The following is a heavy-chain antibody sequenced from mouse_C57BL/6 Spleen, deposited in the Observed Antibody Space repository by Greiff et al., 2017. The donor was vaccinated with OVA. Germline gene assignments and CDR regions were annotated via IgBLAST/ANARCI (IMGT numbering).Heavy chain of an antibody. Sequence: EVKLMESGPGMVKPSQSLSLTCTVTGYSITSGYDWHWIRHFPGNKLEWMGYISYSGSTNYNPSLKSRISITHDTSKNLFFLKLNSVTTEDTATYYSARGYYGSSPWFAYWGQGTLVTVSA. V-gene: IGHV3-1*01. CDR2: ISYSGST. D-gene: IGHD1-1*01. J-gene: IGHJ3*01. CDR3: ARGYYGSSPWFAY. CDR1: GYSITSGYD.